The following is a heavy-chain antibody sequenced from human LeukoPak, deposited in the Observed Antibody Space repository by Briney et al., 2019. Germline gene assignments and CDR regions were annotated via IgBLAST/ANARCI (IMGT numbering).Heavy chain of an antibody. J-gene: IGHJ6*03. CDR2: ISSSSSYI. CDR1: GFTFSSYS. V-gene: IGHV3-21*01. CDR3: ARDLGYCSSTSCYYYYYMDV. D-gene: IGHD2-2*01. Sequence: GGSLRLSCAASGFTFSSYSVNWVRQAPGKGLEWVSSISSSSSYIYYADSVKGRFTISRDNAKNSLYLQMNSLRAEDTAVYYCARDLGYCSSTSCYYYYYMDVWGKGTTVTVSS.